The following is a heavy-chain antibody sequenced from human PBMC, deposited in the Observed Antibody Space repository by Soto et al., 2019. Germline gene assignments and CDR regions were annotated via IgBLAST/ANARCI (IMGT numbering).Heavy chain of an antibody. J-gene: IGHJ6*02. CDR2: ISAYNGNT. D-gene: IGHD3-10*01. CDR1: GYTFTSYG. CDR3: ARGIYGSGDHYYYGMDV. V-gene: IGHV1-18*01. Sequence: ASVKVSCKASGYTFTSYGISWVRQAPGQGLEWMGWISAYNGNTNYAQKLQGRVTMTTDTSTSTAYMELRSLRSDDTAVYYCARGIYGSGDHYYYGMDVWGQGTTVTVSS.